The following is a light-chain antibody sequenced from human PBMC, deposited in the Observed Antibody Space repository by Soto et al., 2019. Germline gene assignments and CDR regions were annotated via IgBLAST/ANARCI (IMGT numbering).Light chain of an antibody. CDR3: CSYAGSYTFV. CDR2: DVS. J-gene: IGLJ1*01. CDR1: SSDVGVYNY. Sequence: QSVLTQPRSVSGSPGQSVTISCTGTSSDVGVYNYVSWYQQYPGKAPKIMIYDVSKRPSGVPDRFSGSKSDNTASLTISGLQAEDEADYHCCSYAGSYTFVFGIGTKVTVL. V-gene: IGLV2-11*01.